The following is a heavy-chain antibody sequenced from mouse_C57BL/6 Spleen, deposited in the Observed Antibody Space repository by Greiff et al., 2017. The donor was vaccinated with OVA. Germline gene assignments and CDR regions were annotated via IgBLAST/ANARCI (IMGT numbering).Heavy chain of an antibody. CDR3: ARSGYYSNYEGNMGAMDY. D-gene: IGHD2-5*01. Sequence: VQLQQSGPELVKPGASVKISCKASGYSFTDYNMNWVKQSNGKSLEWIGVINPNYGTTSYNQKFKGKATLTVDQSSSTAYMQLNSLTSEDSAVYYCARSGYYSNYEGNMGAMDYWGQGTSVTVSS. J-gene: IGHJ4*01. CDR2: INPNYGTT. CDR1: GYSFTDYN. V-gene: IGHV1-39*01.